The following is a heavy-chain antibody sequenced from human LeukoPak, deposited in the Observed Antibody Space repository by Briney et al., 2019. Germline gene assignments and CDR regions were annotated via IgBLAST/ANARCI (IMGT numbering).Heavy chain of an antibody. CDR2: ISYDGSNK. V-gene: IGHV3-30-3*01. CDR3: ARDLRFLENYGMDV. CDR1: GFTFSSYA. J-gene: IGHJ6*02. Sequence: EGSLRLSCAASGFTFSSYAMHWVRQAPGKGLEWVAVISYDGSNKYYADSVKGRFTISRDNSKNTLYLQMNSLRAEDTAVYYCARDLRFLENYGMDVWGQGTTVTVSS. D-gene: IGHD3-3*01.